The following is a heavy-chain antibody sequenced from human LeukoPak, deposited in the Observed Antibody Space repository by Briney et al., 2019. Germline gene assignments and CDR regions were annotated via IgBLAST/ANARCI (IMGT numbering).Heavy chain of an antibody. CDR2: ISAYNGNT. D-gene: IGHD3-3*01. Sequence: ASVKVSCKASGYTFTSYGISWVRQAPGQGLERMGWISAYNGNTNYAQKLQGRVTMTTDTSTSTAYMELRSLRSDDTAVYYCARGSYGFWSGYPYYFDYWGQGTLVTVSS. CDR3: ARGSYGFWSGYPYYFDY. CDR1: GYTFTSYG. V-gene: IGHV1-18*01. J-gene: IGHJ4*02.